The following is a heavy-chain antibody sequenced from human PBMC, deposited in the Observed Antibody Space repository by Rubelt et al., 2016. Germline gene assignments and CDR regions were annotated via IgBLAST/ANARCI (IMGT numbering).Heavy chain of an antibody. D-gene: IGHD6-13*01. Sequence: NYAQKLQGRVTMTTDTSTSTAYMELRSLRSDDTAVYYCARRGIAAFWFDPWGQGTLVTVSS. V-gene: IGHV1-18*01. CDR3: ARRGIAAFWFDP. J-gene: IGHJ5*02.